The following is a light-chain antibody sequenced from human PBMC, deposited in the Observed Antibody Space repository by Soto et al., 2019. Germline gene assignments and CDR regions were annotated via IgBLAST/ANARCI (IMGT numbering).Light chain of an antibody. V-gene: IGKV3-11*01. CDR1: QSVNNA. Sequence: EIVLTQSPDTPSLSPGERATLSCRASQSVNNALAWYQQKPGQAPRLLIYDASNRATGIPARFSGSGSGTDFTLTISSLEPEDYAVYYCQHRRSWPLTFGGGTKVEIK. CDR3: QHRRSWPLT. J-gene: IGKJ4*01. CDR2: DAS.